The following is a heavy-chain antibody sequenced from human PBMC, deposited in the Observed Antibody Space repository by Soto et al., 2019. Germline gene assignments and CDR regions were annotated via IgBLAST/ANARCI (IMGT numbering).Heavy chain of an antibody. CDR3: AKLELTTPDAY. CDR1: GFTFSSYS. CDR2: ISSSSSYI. Sequence: EVQLVESGGGLVKPGGSLRLACAASGFTFSSYSMNWVRQAPGKGLEWVSSISSSSSYIYYADSVKGRVTISRDNAKNSLYLQMNSLRAEDTAVYYCAKLELTTPDAYWGQGTLVPVSS. D-gene: IGHD1-7*01. V-gene: IGHV3-21*01. J-gene: IGHJ4*02.